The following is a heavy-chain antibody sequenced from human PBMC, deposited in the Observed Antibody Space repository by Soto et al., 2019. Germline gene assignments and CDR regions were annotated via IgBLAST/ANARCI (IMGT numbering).Heavy chain of an antibody. J-gene: IGHJ6*02. Sequence: ASVKVSCKASGYTFSGYYIHWLRQAPGQGLEWMGWINPNSGGTNYAQEFQGRVTVTRDTPTSTAYMELSRLTSDDTAVYYCARSLTEGYCTITGCYTRPLYGMDVWGQGTTVTVSS. CDR2: INPNSGGT. CDR1: GYTFSGYY. D-gene: IGHD2-2*02. CDR3: ARSLTEGYCTITGCYTRPLYGMDV. V-gene: IGHV1-2*02.